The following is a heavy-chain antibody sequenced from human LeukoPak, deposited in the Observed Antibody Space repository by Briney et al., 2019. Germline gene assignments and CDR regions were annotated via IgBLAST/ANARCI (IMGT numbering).Heavy chain of an antibody. CDR2: IDWDDDK. V-gene: IGHV2-70*11. CDR3: ARTTYSSSSGSSSVFYFFDY. Sequence: FGPTLVNPTQTLTLTCTFSEFSLSSSDMSVSWIRQPPGKALEWLARIDWDDDKYYSTSLKTRLTISKDTSENQVVLTMTNMDPVDTATYYCARTTYSSSSGSSSVFYFFDYWGQGTLVTVSS. CDR1: EFSLSSSDMS. J-gene: IGHJ4*02. D-gene: IGHD6-6*01.